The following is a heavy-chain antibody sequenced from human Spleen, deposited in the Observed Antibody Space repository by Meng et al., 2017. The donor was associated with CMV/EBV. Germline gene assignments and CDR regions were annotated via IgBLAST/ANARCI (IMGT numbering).Heavy chain of an antibody. D-gene: IGHD6-6*01. CDR3: ARAARTYYGMDV. V-gene: IGHV3-21*01. J-gene: IGHJ6*02. Sequence: GESLKISCAASGLIVSRHYMNWVRQAPGKGLEWVSSISSSSSYIYYADSVKGRFTISRDNAKNSLYLQMNSLRAEDTAVYYCARAARTYYGMDVWGQGSTVTVSS. CDR2: ISSSSSYI. CDR1: GLIVSRHY.